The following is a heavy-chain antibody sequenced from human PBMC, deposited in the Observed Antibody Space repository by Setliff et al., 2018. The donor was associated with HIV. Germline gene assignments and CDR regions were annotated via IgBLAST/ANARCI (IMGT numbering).Heavy chain of an antibody. CDR1: GFTFDDCG. V-gene: IGHV3-20*04. CDR3: ARDGDYYGDYYYYMDV. Sequence: LRLSCAVSGFTFDDCGMTWARQTPGKGLEWVSGINWNGDSPGYADSVKGRFTISRDNAKNSLYLQMNSLRVEDTAVYYCARDGDYYGDYYYYMDVWGKGTTVTVSS. J-gene: IGHJ6*03. CDR2: INWNGDSP. D-gene: IGHD3-22*01.